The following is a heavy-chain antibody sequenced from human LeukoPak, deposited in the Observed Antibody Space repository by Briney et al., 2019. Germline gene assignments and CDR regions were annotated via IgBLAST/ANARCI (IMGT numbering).Heavy chain of an antibody. CDR1: GGSISSGGYY. J-gene: IGHJ5*02. CDR2: IYYSGST. V-gene: IGHV4-31*03. Sequence: SGTLSLTCTVSGGSISSGGYYWSWIRQHPGKGLEWIGYIYYSGSTYYNPSLKSRVTISVDTSKNQFSLKLSSVTAADTAVYYCARETGDYGESSGWFDPWGQGTLVTISS. CDR3: ARETGDYGESSGWFDP. D-gene: IGHD4-17*01.